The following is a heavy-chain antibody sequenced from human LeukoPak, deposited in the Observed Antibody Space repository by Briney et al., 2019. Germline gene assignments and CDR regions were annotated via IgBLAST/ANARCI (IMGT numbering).Heavy chain of an antibody. D-gene: IGHD3-10*01. CDR3: ARRGFGELLRLSGMDV. CDR1: GYTFTGYY. Sequence: GASVKVSCKASGYTFTGYYMHWVRQAPGQGLEWMGWINPNSGGTNYAQKFQGRVTMTRDTSISTAYMELSRLRSDDTAVYYCARRGFGELLRLSGMDVWGQGTTVTVSS. CDR2: INPNSGGT. V-gene: IGHV1-2*02. J-gene: IGHJ6*02.